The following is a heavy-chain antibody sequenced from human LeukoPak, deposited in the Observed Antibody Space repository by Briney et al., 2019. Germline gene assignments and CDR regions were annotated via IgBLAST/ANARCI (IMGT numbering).Heavy chain of an antibody. CDR2: IIPIFGTA. CDR1: GGTFSSYA. Sequence: PLASVKVSCKASGGTFSSYAISWVRQAPGQGLEWMGGIIPIFGTANYAQKCQGRVTITTDESTSTAYMELSSLRSEDTAVYYCARVRYSSGWIPGGAFDIWGQGTMVTVSS. D-gene: IGHD6-19*01. CDR3: ARVRYSSGWIPGGAFDI. V-gene: IGHV1-69*05. J-gene: IGHJ3*02.